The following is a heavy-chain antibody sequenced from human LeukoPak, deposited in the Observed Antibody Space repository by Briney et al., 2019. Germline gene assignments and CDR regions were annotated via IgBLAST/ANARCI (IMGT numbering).Heavy chain of an antibody. CDR3: ARGRYGSGIYYFDY. V-gene: IGHV3-23*01. J-gene: IGHJ4*02. D-gene: IGHD3-10*01. Sequence: PGGSLRLSCAASGFTFNNFAMSWVRQAPGKGLEWVSAISGSGSSIYYADSVKGRLTISRDTSKSTLYLQMSSLRAEDTAIYYCARGRYGSGIYYFDYWGQRTLVTVSS. CDR2: ISGSGSSI. CDR1: GFTFNNFA.